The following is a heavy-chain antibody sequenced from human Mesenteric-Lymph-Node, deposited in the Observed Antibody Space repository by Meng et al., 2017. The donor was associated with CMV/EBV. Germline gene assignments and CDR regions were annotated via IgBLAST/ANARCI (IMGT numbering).Heavy chain of an antibody. D-gene: IGHD6-13*01. CDR2: IYSGGST. Sequence: GGSLRLSCAASGFTVSSNYMSWVRQAPGKGLEWVSVIYSGGSTYYADSVKGRFTISRDNSKNTLYLQMNSLRAEDTAVYYCARKNRNSYYFDYWGQGTLVTVSS. CDR1: GFTVSSNY. CDR3: ARKNRNSYYFDY. V-gene: IGHV3-53*01. J-gene: IGHJ4*02.